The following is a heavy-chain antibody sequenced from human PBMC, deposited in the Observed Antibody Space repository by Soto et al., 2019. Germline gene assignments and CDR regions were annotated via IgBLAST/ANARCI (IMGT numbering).Heavy chain of an antibody. CDR1: GASISSSSQY. CDR2: IYHSGST. V-gene: IGHV4-39*01. D-gene: IGHD1-7*01. J-gene: IGHJ1*01. Sequence: QLQLQESGPGLVKPSETLSLTCTVSGASISSSSQYWGWIRQPPGKGLEWIGSIYHSGSTYYNPSLQRRVSISVDPSKNQFSLTLDSVTAADTAVYYCARQENSWGQGTLITVSS. CDR3: ARQENS.